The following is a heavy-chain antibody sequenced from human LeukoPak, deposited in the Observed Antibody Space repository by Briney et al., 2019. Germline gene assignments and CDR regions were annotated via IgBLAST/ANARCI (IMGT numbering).Heavy chain of an antibody. CDR2: ISSSGSST. CDR3: AKKITAAGSRFDY. CDR1: GFTFSSYA. Sequence: GGSLRLSCAASGFTFSSYAMIWVRQAPGKGLQWVSAISSSGSSTYYADSVNGHFTISRDNSKNTLYLQFNSLRVEDTAVYYCAKKITAAGSRFDYWGQGTLVTVSS. J-gene: IGHJ4*02. V-gene: IGHV3-23*01. D-gene: IGHD3-10*01.